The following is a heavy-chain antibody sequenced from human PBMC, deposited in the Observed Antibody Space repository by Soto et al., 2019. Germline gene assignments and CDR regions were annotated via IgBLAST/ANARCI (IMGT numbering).Heavy chain of an antibody. D-gene: IGHD6-19*01. J-gene: IGHJ6*02. CDR3: ARDIAVAGKRYYYYGMDV. V-gene: IGHV1-18*01. CDR2: ISAYNGNT. CDR1: GYTFTSYG. Sequence: ASVKVSCKASGYTFTSYGISWVRQAPGQGLEWMGWISAYNGNTNYAQKLQGRVTMTTDTSTSTAYMELRSLRSDDTAVYYCARDIAVAGKRYYYYGMDVWGQGTTVTVS.